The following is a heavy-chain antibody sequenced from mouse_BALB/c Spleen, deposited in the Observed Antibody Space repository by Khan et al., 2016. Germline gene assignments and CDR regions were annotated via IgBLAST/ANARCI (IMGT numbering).Heavy chain of an antibody. J-gene: IGHJ3*01. CDR1: GNTFTDYE. V-gene: IGHV1-15*01. CDR2: IHPGRGGT. Sequence: QVQLKQSGAELVRPGASVKLSCKALGNTFTDYEMHWVRQTPVHGLEWIGAIHPGRGGTAYNQKFKGKATLTTDKSSSTAYMELSSLTSEDSAVYYCTRGWAWFAYWGQGTLVTVSA. CDR3: TRGWAWFAY. D-gene: IGHD1-1*02.